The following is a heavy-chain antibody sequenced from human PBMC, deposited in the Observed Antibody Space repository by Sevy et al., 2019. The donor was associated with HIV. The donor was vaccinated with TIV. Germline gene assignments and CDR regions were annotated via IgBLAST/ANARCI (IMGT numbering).Heavy chain of an antibody. D-gene: IGHD3-10*01. CDR1: GFTFTSSA. Sequence: ASVKVSCKASGFTFTSSAVQWVRQARGQRLEWIGWIVVGSGNTNYAQKFQERVTITRDMSTSTAYMELSSLRSEDMAMYYCAAQYYGSGIGAFDIWGQGTMVTVSS. CDR2: IVVGSGNT. CDR3: AAQYYGSGIGAFDI. J-gene: IGHJ3*02. V-gene: IGHV1-58*01.